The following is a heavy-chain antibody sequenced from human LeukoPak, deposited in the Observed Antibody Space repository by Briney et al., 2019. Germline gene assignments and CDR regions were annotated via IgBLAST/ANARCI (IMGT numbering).Heavy chain of an antibody. Sequence: LAGGSLRLSCTASGFSLNHDWVRWVRHGAGKGLVWVSLLRSDGITTSYADFVKGRFTISRDDARNTLFLEMNSLRGDDTAVYYCARDGGGTLPFDYWGQGTLVTVSS. D-gene: IGHD1-26*01. CDR1: GFSLNHDW. J-gene: IGHJ4*02. CDR3: ARDGGGTLPFDY. V-gene: IGHV3-74*01. CDR2: LRSDGITT.